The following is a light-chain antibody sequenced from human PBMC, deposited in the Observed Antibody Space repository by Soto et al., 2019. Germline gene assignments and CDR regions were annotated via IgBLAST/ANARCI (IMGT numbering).Light chain of an antibody. Sequence: QLVLTQSPSASASLGASVQLTCTLSSGHSDYAIAWHQQQPEKGPRYLMKLNSDGSHSKGDGIPDRFSGSSSGAERYLTISSLQSEDEADYYCQTWGNGIRVFGGGTKVTVL. CDR3: QTWGNGIRV. CDR2: LNSDGSH. V-gene: IGLV4-69*01. CDR1: SGHSDYA. J-gene: IGLJ2*01.